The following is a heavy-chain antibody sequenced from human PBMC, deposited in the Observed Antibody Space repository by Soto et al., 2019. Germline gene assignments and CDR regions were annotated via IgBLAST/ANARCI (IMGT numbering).Heavy chain of an antibody. V-gene: IGHV3-66*01. D-gene: IGHD3-9*01. CDR2: IYSGGST. J-gene: IGHJ4*02. CDR1: GFTVSSNY. Sequence: PGGSLRLSCAASGFTVSSNYMSWVRQAPGKGLEWVSVIYSGGSTYYADSVKGRFTISRDNSKNTLYLQMNSLRAEDTAVYYCARGIYDILTGFDYWGQGTLVTVSS. CDR3: ARGIYDILTGFDY.